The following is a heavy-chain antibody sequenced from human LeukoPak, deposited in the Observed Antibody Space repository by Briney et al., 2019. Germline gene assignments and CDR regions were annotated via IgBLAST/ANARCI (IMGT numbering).Heavy chain of an antibody. V-gene: IGHV6-1*01. J-gene: IGHJ3*01. D-gene: IGHD2-21*01. Sequence: SQTLSLTCAISGDSVSSNSAAWNWIRQSPLRGLEWLGRTYYRSKWYNEYAVSVKSRVTINPDTSKNQFSLQLNYVTPEDTAVYYCARYSRDAFDVWGQGTMVTVSS. CDR1: GDSVSSNSAA. CDR3: ARYSRDAFDV. CDR2: TYYRSKWYN.